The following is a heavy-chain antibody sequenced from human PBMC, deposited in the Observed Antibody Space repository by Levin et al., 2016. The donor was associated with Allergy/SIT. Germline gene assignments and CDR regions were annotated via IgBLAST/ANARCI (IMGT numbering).Heavy chain of an antibody. V-gene: IGHV3-23*01. CDR2: ISGSGDST. J-gene: IGHJ4*02. CDR3: AKATRSADY. Sequence: WIRQPPGKGLEWVSAISGSGDSTYYADSVKGRFTISRDNSKNTLYLQMNSLRAEDTAVYYCAKATRSADYWGQGTLVTVSS. D-gene: IGHD4-11*01.